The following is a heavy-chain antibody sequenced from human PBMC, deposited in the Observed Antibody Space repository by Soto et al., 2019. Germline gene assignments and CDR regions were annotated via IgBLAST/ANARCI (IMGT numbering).Heavy chain of an antibody. Sequence: ASVKVSCKTSGFTFTDFSMHWVRQPPGQRLQWMGGINTHTGHNHYSPRFADRVTMTTDPSTSTAHMEKEGQRSDYTSVYYCAGTGIWDYWGQGTLVTVSS. CDR2: INTHTGHN. V-gene: IGHV1-18*04. D-gene: IGHD1-20*01. J-gene: IGHJ4*02. CDR3: AGTGIWDY. CDR1: GFTFTDFS.